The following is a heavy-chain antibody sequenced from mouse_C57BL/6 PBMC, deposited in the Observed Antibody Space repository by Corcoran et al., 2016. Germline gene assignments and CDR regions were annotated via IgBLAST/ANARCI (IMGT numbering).Heavy chain of an antibody. V-gene: IGHV1-75*01. CDR1: GYTFTDYY. CDR2: IFSGSHST. Sequence: QVQLQQSGPELVKPGASVKISCKASGYTFTDYYINWVKQRPGQGLEWIGWIFSGSHSTYYNEKFKGKATLTIDKSSSTAYMLLSSLTSEDSAVYFCGRPAQAWAMDYWGQGTSVTVSS. CDR3: GRPAQAWAMDY. D-gene: IGHD3-2*02. J-gene: IGHJ4*01.